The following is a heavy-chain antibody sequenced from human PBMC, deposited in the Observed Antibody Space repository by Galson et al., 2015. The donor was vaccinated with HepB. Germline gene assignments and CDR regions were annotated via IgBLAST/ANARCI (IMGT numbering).Heavy chain of an antibody. J-gene: IGHJ6*02. CDR2: ISAYNGNT. CDR3: ARWGGYCSSTSCSEDLEDYYYYGMDV. D-gene: IGHD2-2*01. V-gene: IGHV1-18*01. CDR1: GYTFTSYG. Sequence: SVKVSCKASGYTFTSYGISWVRQAPGQGLEWMGWISAYNGNTNYAQKLQGRVTMTTDTSTSTAYMELSSLRSEDTAVYYCARWGGYCSSTSCSEDLEDYYYYGMDVWGQGTTVTVSS.